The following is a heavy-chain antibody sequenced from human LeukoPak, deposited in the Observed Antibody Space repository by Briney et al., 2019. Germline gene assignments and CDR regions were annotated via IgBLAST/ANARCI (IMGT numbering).Heavy chain of an antibody. D-gene: IGHD5-12*01. CDR2: ISGSGGST. Sequence: GGSLRHSCAASGFTFSSYAMTWVRQAPGKGLEWISAISGSGGSTYYADSVKGQFTISRDNSKNTLYLQMNSLRADDTAVYYCAKGVSAYDVWGQGTLVTVSS. CDR1: GFTFSSYA. CDR3: AKGVSAYDV. J-gene: IGHJ4*02. V-gene: IGHV3-23*01.